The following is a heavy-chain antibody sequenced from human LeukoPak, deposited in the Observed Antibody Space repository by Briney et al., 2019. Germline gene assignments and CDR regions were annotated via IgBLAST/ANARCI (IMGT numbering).Heavy chain of an antibody. V-gene: IGHV3-23*01. Sequence: GGSLRLSCAASGFTFSTYAMSWARQAPGKGLEWVSGISGSGGSTFYADSVKGRFTISRDNSKNTLFLQMNSLRAEDTAVYYCAKDRYGGTWYYFDYWGQGTLVTVSS. D-gene: IGHD4-23*01. CDR2: ISGSGGST. CDR1: GFTFSTYA. J-gene: IGHJ4*02. CDR3: AKDRYGGTWYYFDY.